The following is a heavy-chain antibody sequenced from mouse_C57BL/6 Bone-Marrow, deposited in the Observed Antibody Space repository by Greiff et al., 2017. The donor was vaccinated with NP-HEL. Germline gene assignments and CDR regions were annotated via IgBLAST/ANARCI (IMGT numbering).Heavy chain of an antibody. Sequence: DVKLQESGAELVRPGASVKLSCTASGFNIKDDYMHWVKQRPEQGLEWIGWIDPENGDTEYASKFQGKATITADTSSNTAYLQLSSLTSEDTAVYYCTTGLRQDWDQGTTLTVSS. CDR3: TTGLRQD. D-gene: IGHD2-4*01. V-gene: IGHV14-4*01. J-gene: IGHJ2*01. CDR2: IDPENGDT. CDR1: GFNIKDDY.